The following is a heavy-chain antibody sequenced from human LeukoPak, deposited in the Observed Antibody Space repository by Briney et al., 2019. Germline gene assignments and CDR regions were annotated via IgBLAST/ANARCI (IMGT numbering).Heavy chain of an antibody. CDR3: ARLPSLRRKPSNWFDP. D-gene: IGHD4-17*01. V-gene: IGHV4-61*02. J-gene: IGHJ5*02. CDR2: IYTSGSA. CDR1: GGSIGSGSYY. Sequence: SETLSLTCTVSGGSIGSGSYYWNWIRQPAGKGLEWVGRIYTSGSANYNPSLKSRVTISVDTSKNQFSLKLSSVTAADTAVYYCARLPSLRRKPSNWFDPWGQGTLVTVSS.